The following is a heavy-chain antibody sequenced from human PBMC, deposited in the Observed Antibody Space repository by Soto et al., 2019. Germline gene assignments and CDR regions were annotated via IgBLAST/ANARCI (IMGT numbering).Heavy chain of an antibody. Sequence: QVQLVQSGAEEKKPGASVKVSSKASGYTFTSYAMHWVRQAPGQRLEWMGWINAGNGNTKYSQKFQGRVTITRDTSPSTASMALSSLRSEDTSMYFSARWAAGFDYCGQGTLITVSS. CDR1: GYTFTSYA. CDR3: ARWAAGFDY. CDR2: INAGNGNT. D-gene: IGHD6-13*01. V-gene: IGHV1-3*05. J-gene: IGHJ4*02.